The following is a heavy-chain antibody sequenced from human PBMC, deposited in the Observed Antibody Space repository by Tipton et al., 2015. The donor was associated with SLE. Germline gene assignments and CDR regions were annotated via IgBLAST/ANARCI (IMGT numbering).Heavy chain of an antibody. D-gene: IGHD6-13*01. V-gene: IGHV3-30*04. CDR1: RFTFSSYA. Sequence: RSLRLSCAASRFTFSSYAMHWVRQAPGKGLEWVAVISYDGSNKYYADPVKGRFTISRDNSKNTLYLQMNSLRAEDTAVYYCAKEQLVPDYFDYWGQGTLVTVSS. J-gene: IGHJ4*02. CDR3: AKEQLVPDYFDY. CDR2: ISYDGSNK.